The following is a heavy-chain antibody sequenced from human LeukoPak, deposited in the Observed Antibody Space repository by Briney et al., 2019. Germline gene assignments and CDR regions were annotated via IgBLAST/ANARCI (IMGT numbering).Heavy chain of an antibody. J-gene: IGHJ4*02. CDR3: AKSWGYYDSSGYYDY. CDR2: ISGSGGST. CDR1: GFTFSSYA. Sequence: PGGSLRLSCVASGFTFSSYAMSWVRQAPGKGLEWVSAISGSGGSTYYADSVKGRFTISRDNSKNTLYLQMNSLRAEDTAVYYCAKSWGYYDSSGYYDYWGQGTLVTVSS. V-gene: IGHV3-23*01. D-gene: IGHD3-22*01.